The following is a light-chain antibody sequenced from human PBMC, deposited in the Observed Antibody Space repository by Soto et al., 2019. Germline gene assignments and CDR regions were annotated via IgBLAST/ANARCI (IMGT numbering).Light chain of an antibody. Sequence: QLTQSPSSLSASVGDRVTITCRASRGISSYLAWYQQKPGKAPTLLIYAASTLQSGVPSRFSGSGSETDFTLTISSLQPEGFATYYCQQLNSYLLTFGRGTKVDIK. CDR2: AAS. V-gene: IGKV1-9*01. CDR3: QQLNSYLLT. CDR1: RGISSY. J-gene: IGKJ4*01.